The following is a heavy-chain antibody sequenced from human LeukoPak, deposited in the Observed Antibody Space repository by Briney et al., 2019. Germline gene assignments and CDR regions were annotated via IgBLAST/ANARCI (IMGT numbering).Heavy chain of an antibody. CDR3: APAWGMGVIAVAGTGAFDI. CDR1: GFTFSSYS. J-gene: IGHJ3*02. CDR2: ISSSSSTI. Sequence: GGSLRLSCAASGFTFSSYSMNWVRQAPGKGLEWVSYISSSSSTIYYADSVKGRFTISRDNAKNSLYLQMNSLRAEDTAVYYCAPAWGMGVIAVAGTGAFDIWGQGTMVTVSS. D-gene: IGHD6-19*01. V-gene: IGHV3-48*04.